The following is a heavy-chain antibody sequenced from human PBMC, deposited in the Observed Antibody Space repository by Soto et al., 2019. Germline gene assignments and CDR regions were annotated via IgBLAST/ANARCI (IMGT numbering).Heavy chain of an antibody. CDR1: GGSMNSGGYY. V-gene: IGHV4-30-4*02. Sequence: PSETLSLTCTVSGGSMNSGGYYWSWIRQSPGKGLEWIGYIYYSGSSYYNPSLRSRLIISVDTSKNQFSLKLSSVTAADTAVYYCAKGQWFPRGYGMDVWGRGTTVTVSS. CDR2: IYYSGSS. D-gene: IGHD3-22*01. J-gene: IGHJ6*02. CDR3: AKGQWFPRGYGMDV.